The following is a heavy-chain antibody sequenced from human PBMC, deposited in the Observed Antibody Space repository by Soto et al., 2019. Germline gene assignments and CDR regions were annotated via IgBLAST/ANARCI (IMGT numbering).Heavy chain of an antibody. Sequence: EMQLVESGGGLVQPGGSLRLSCAASGFTVINTYLSWVRQAPGKGLEWVSVIYGDGRTYYADSVKGRFTISRDHSKNTLYLQMNSLRAEDTAVYYCTRDPVDSPVFDYWGQGTLVTVSS. CDR3: TRDPVDSPVFDY. J-gene: IGHJ4*02. V-gene: IGHV3-66*01. CDR2: IYGDGRT. CDR1: GFTVINTY. D-gene: IGHD2-15*01.